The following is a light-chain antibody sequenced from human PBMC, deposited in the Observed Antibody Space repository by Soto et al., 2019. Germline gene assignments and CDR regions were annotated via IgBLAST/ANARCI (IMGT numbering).Light chain of an antibody. CDR3: QQYNNWRT. CDR2: GAS. Sequence: PGERATLSCRASQSVSGNFLAWYQLKPGQAPRLLIYGASTRATGSPARFSGSGSGTEFTLTISSLQSEDFAVYYCQQYNNWRTFGQGTKVDIK. J-gene: IGKJ1*01. V-gene: IGKV3-15*01. CDR1: QSVSGN.